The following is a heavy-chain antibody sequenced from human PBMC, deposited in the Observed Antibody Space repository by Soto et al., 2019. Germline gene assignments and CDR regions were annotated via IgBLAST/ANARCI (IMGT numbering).Heavy chain of an antibody. D-gene: IGHD2-15*01. CDR3: ARELPPDL. J-gene: IGHJ5*02. CDR2: IWSAGLT. V-gene: IGHV3-53*01. CDR1: GFTVSSKY. Sequence: GGSLRLSGAASGFTVSSKYMNWVRQAPGKGLEWVSIIWSAGLTYYADSVRGRFTISRDISKNILFLQMNNLRAEDSAIYYCARELPPDLWGQGTLVTVSS.